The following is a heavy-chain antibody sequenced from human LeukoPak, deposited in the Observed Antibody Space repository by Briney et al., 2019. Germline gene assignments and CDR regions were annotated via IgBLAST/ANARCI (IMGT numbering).Heavy chain of an antibody. D-gene: IGHD2-15*01. Sequence: SETLSLTCTVSGYSISSGYYWGWIRQPPGKGLEWIGSIYHSGSTYYNPSLKSRVTISVDTSKNQFSLKLSSVTAADTAVYYCARRCSGGSCYSFTLFDYWGQGTLVTVSS. J-gene: IGHJ4*02. CDR2: IYHSGST. CDR3: ARRCSGGSCYSFTLFDY. CDR1: GYSISSGYY. V-gene: IGHV4-38-2*02.